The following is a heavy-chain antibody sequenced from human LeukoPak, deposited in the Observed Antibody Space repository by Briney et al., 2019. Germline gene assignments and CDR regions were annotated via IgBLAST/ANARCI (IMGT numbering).Heavy chain of an antibody. V-gene: IGHV4-4*07. Sequence: PSETLSLTCTVSGGSISTFYWSWIRQPAGKGLEWIGRIFTSGSTNYNPSLKSRVTMSVDTSKNQFSLHLSSVTAADTAVYYCARAPHFFDARGSRYYFDSWGPGALVTVSS. J-gene: IGHJ4*02. CDR1: GGSISTFY. CDR3: ARAPHFFDARGSRYYFDS. D-gene: IGHD3-10*01. CDR2: IFTSGST.